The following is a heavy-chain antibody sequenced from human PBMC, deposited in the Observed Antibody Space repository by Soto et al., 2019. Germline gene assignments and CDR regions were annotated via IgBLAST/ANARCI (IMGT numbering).Heavy chain of an antibody. CDR3: AKDLVDIGIVVVPAGWDY. CDR1: GFTFSNAW. D-gene: IGHD2-2*01. CDR2: ISGSGGST. J-gene: IGHJ4*02. V-gene: IGHV3-23*01. Sequence: SGGSLRLSCAASGFTFSNAWINWVRQAPGKGLEWVSAISGSGGSTYYADSVKGRLTISRDNSKNTLYLQMNSLRAEDTAVYYCAKDLVDIGIVVVPAGWDYWGQGTLVTVSS.